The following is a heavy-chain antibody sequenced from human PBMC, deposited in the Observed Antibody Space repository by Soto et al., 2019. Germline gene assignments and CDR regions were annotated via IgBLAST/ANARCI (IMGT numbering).Heavy chain of an antibody. Sequence: VASVKVSCEVSGYTLTELSMHWVRQAPGKGLEWMGGFDPEDGETIYAQKFQGRVTMTEDTSTDTAYMELSSLRSEDTAVYYCATSTSHYYYGMDVWGQGTTVTVSS. CDR2: FDPEDGET. CDR1: GYTLTELS. J-gene: IGHJ6*02. V-gene: IGHV1-24*01. CDR3: ATSTSHYYYGMDV.